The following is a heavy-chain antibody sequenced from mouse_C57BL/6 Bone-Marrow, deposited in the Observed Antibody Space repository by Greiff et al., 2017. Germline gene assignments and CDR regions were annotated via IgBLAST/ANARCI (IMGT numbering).Heavy chain of an antibody. J-gene: IGHJ3*01. CDR2: IDPENGDT. V-gene: IGHV14-4*01. Sequence: SGAELVRPGASVKLSCTASGFNIKDDYMHWVKQRPEQGLEWIGWIDPENGDTEYASKFQGKATITADTSSNTAYLQLSSLTSEDTAVYYCTTRDYSNPSAYWGQGTLVTVSA. D-gene: IGHD2-5*01. CDR1: GFNIKDDY. CDR3: TTRDYSNPSAY.